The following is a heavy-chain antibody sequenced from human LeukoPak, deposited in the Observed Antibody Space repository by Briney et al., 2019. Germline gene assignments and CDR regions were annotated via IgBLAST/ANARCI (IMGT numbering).Heavy chain of an antibody. CDR2: ISGSGGST. Sequence: GGSLRLSCAASGFTFSSYAMSWVRQAPGKGLEWVSAISGSGGSTYYADSVKGRFTISRDNSKNTLYLQMNSLRAEDTAVYYCARRVGDRLLWFGELYYFDYWGQGTLVTVSS. CDR1: GFTFSSYA. V-gene: IGHV3-23*01. D-gene: IGHD3-10*01. J-gene: IGHJ4*02. CDR3: ARRVGDRLLWFGELYYFDY.